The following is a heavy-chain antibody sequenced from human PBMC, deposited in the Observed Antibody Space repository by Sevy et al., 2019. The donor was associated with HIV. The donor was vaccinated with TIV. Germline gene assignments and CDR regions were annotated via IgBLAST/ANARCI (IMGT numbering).Heavy chain of an antibody. Sequence: GGSLRLSCAVSGFTFSRYWMHWVRQAPGKGLVWVSRINSDGSSTNYADSVKGRFTISRDNAKNTLYLQMNSLRAEDTAVYYCTSAPNYYGSGSYFDYWGQGTLVTASS. CDR1: GFTFSRYW. V-gene: IGHV3-74*01. J-gene: IGHJ4*02. D-gene: IGHD3-10*01. CDR3: TSAPNYYGSGSYFDY. CDR2: INSDGSST.